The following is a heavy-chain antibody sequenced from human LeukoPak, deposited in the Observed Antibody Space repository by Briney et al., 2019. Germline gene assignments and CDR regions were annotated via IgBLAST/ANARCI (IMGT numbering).Heavy chain of an antibody. CDR1: GGSFSGYY. CDR3: ARVTGYRIEDYFDY. CDR2: IYYSGST. J-gene: IGHJ4*02. V-gene: IGHV4-59*01. D-gene: IGHD6-13*01. Sequence: SETLSLTCAVYGGSFSGYYWSWIRQPPGKGLEWIGYIYYSGSTNYNPSLKSRVTTSVETSKNEFSLKLRSVTAADTAVYYCARVTGYRIEDYFDYWGQGTLVTVSS.